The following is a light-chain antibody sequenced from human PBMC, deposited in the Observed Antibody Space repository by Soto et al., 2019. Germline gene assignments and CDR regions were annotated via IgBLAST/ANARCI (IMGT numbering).Light chain of an antibody. Sequence: QSALTQPASVSGSPGQSITISCTGTSSDVDNYNYVSWYQHHPGKAPKLMIYEVSNRPSGVSNRFSGSKSGNTASLTISGLQAEDEADYYCLSYTTSTSYVFGTGTKVTVL. CDR2: EVS. J-gene: IGLJ1*01. CDR1: SSDVDNYNY. CDR3: LSYTTSTSYV. V-gene: IGLV2-14*01.